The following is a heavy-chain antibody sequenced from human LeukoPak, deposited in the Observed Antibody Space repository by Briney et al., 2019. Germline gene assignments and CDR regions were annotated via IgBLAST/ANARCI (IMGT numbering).Heavy chain of an antibody. CDR3: AKTQGYYDA. CDR1: GFTFSNYA. V-gene: IGHV3-23*01. Sequence: PGGSLRLACVAYGFTFSNYARSWVRQSPGRGLELVQGIYGRDDKSIYEAAVKGRFTSSRDNSKNTWYLQMNSIRADDTAVYYCAKTQGYYDAWGEGALVTVS. CDR2: IYGRDDKS. J-gene: IGHJ5*02. D-gene: IGHD2-15*01.